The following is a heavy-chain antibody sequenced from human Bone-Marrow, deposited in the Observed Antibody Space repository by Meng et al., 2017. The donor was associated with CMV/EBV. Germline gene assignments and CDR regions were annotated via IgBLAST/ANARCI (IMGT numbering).Heavy chain of an antibody. V-gene: IGHV3-23*01. CDR1: GFTFSSYA. CDR2: ISGSGGST. Sequence: GGSLRLSCAASGFTFSSYAMSWARQAPGKGLEWVSAISGSGGSTYYADSVKGRFTISRDNSKNTLYLQMNSLRAEDTAVYYCAKSSAPGYYYGMDVWGQGTTVTVSS. CDR3: AKSSAPGYYYGMDV. J-gene: IGHJ6*02.